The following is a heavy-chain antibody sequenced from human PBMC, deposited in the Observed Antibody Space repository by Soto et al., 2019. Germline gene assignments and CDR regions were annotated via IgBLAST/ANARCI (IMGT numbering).Heavy chain of an antibody. Sequence: SQTLSLPCAISGDSVSSNSAAWNWIRQSPSRGLEWLGRTYYRSKWYNDYAVSVKSRITINPDTSKNQFSLQLNSVTPEDTAVYYCARDQRYCSSTSCYPNGMDVWGQGTTVTVSS. CDR1: GDSVSSNSAA. CDR2: TYYRSKWYN. CDR3: ARDQRYCSSTSCYPNGMDV. V-gene: IGHV6-1*01. D-gene: IGHD2-2*01. J-gene: IGHJ6*02.